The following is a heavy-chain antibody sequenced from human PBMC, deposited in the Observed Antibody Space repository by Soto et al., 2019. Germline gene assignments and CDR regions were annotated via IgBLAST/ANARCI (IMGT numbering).Heavy chain of an antibody. V-gene: IGHV1-2*02. Sequence: ASVKVSCKPSGYTFTGYYIHWVLQAPGQGLEWMGWINPNSGATNYAQKFQGRVTMTSDTSMSTAYVELARLRSDDTAVYYCVRDLVTTIGDFDYWGQGTLVTVSS. D-gene: IGHD5-12*01. CDR1: GYTFTGYY. CDR3: VRDLVTTIGDFDY. J-gene: IGHJ4*02. CDR2: INPNSGAT.